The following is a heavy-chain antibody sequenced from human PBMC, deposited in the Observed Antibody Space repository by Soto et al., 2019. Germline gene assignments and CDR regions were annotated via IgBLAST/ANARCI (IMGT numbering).Heavy chain of an antibody. J-gene: IGHJ4*02. Sequence: PSETLSLTCAVYGGSFSGYYWSWIRQPPGKGLEWIGEINHSGSTNYNPSLKSRVTISVDTSKNQFSLKLSSVTAADTAVYYCGRVVLDGSGSYYTDYWGQGTLVTVSS. CDR2: INHSGST. V-gene: IGHV4-34*01. D-gene: IGHD3-10*01. CDR1: GGSFSGYY. CDR3: GRVVLDGSGSYYTDY.